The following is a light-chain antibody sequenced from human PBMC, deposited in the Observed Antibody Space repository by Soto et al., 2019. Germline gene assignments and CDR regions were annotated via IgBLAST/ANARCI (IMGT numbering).Light chain of an antibody. CDR2: GAS. V-gene: IGKV3-15*01. CDR3: QQYNNWTLT. J-gene: IGKJ4*01. Sequence: EIVMTQSPATLSVSPGERATLSCRASQSVSGNLAWYQQKPGQPPRLLIYGASTRATGIPARFSGSGSGTEFTLSISSLQSEDFAVYYCQQYNNWTLTFGGGTNVEI. CDR1: QSVSGN.